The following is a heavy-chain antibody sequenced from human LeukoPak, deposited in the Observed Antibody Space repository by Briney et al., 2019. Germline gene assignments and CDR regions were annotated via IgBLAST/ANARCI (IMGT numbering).Heavy chain of an antibody. J-gene: IGHJ4*02. CDR1: GYTFTCYY. D-gene: IGHD2-2*01. CDR2: INPNSGGT. Sequence: ASVKVSCKASGYTFTCYYMHWVRQAPGQGLEWMGWINPNSGGTNYAQKFQGRVTMTRDTSISTAYMELSRLRSDDTAVYYCARLPRSYCSSTSCYADYWGQGTLVTVSS. CDR3: ARLPRSYCSSTSCYADY. V-gene: IGHV1-2*02.